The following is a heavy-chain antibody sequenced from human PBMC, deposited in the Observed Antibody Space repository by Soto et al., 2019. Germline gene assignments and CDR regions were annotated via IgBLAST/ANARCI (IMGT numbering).Heavy chain of an antibody. V-gene: IGHV1-46*01. CDR1: GYTFTSYY. J-gene: IGHJ6*02. CDR3: ASRVGYCSSTSCYGGGFYYYYGMDV. D-gene: IGHD2-2*01. CDR2: INPSGGST. Sequence: QVQLVQSGAEVKKPGASVKVSCKASGYTFTSYYMHWVRQAPGQGLEWMGIINPSGGSTSYAQKFQGRVTMTRDTSTSTVYMELSSLRSEDTAVYYCASRVGYCSSTSCYGGGFYYYYGMDVWGQGTTVTVSS.